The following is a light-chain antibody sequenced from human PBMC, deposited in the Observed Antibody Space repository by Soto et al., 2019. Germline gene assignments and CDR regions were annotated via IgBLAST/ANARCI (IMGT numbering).Light chain of an antibody. CDR3: QQYNSYSS. V-gene: IGKV1-5*01. J-gene: IGKJ3*01. CDR1: QSISSY. Sequence: DIQMTQSPSSLSASVGDRVTVTCRASQSISSYLNWYQQKPGKAPKLLIYAASSLESGVPSRFSGSGSGTEFTLTISSLQPDDFATYYCQQYNSYSSFGPGTKVDIK. CDR2: AAS.